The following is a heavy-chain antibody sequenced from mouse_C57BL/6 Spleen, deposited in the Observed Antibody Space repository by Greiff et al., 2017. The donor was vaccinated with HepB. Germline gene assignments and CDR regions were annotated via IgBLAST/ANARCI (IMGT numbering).Heavy chain of an antibody. CDR1: GYTFTSYW. CDR2: INPSNGGT. CDR3: ASEAYYGSGFAY. D-gene: IGHD1-1*01. J-gene: IGHJ3*01. Sequence: QVQLQQPGTELVKPGASVKLSCKASGYTFTSYWMHWVKQRPGQGLEWIGNINPSNGGTNYNEKFKSKPTLTVDKSSSTAYMQLSSLTSEDSAVYYCASEAYYGSGFAYWGQGTRVTVSA. V-gene: IGHV1-53*01.